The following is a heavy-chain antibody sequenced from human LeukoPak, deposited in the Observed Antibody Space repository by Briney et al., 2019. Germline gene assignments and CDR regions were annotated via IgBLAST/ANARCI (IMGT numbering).Heavy chain of an antibody. CDR3: AREDYDILTGYRGYNWFDP. CDR1: GYSISSGYY. J-gene: IGHJ5*02. Sequence: SETLSLTYTVSGYSISSGYYWGWIRQPPGKGLEWIGSIYHSGSTYYNPSLKSRVTISVDTSKNQFSLKLSSVTAADTAVYYCAREDYDILTGYRGYNWFDPWGQGTLVTVSS. D-gene: IGHD3-9*01. CDR2: IYHSGST. V-gene: IGHV4-38-2*02.